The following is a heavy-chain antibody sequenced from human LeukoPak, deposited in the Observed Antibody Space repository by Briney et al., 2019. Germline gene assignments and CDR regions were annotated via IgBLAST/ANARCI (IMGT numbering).Heavy chain of an antibody. CDR1: GGTFSSYA. Sequence: ASVKVSCKASGGTFSSYAISWVRQAPGQGLEWMGGTIPIFGTANYAQKFQGRVTITADESTSTAYMELSSLRSEDTAVYYCAMGWYYYYYGMDVWGQGTTVTVSS. D-gene: IGHD6-19*01. V-gene: IGHV1-69*13. CDR3: AMGWYYYYYGMDV. CDR2: TIPIFGTA. J-gene: IGHJ6*02.